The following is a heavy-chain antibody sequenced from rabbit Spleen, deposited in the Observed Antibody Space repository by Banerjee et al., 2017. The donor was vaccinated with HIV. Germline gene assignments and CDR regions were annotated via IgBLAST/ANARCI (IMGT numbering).Heavy chain of an antibody. CDR3: AGDHAISGYRFNL. D-gene: IGHD1-1*01. CDR2: IDPVFGTT. J-gene: IGHJ4*01. Sequence: QSLEESGGDLVKPGASLTLTCTASGFSFSSSDWIYWVRQAPGKGLEWIGYIDPVFGTTYYASWAKGRFTISKTSSTTVTLQMTSLTVADTATYFCAGDHAISGYRFNLWGPGTLVTVS. V-gene: IGHV1S40*01. CDR1: GFSFSSSDW.